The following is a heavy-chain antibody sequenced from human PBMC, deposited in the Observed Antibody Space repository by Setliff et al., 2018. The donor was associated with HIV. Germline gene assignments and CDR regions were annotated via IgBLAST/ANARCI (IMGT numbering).Heavy chain of an antibody. V-gene: IGHV3-21*01. Sequence: GGSLRLSCAASGFTFSSYSMNWVRQAPGKGLEWVSSISSSSSYIYYAGSVKGRFTISRDNAKNSLYLQMNSLRAEETAVYYCAGGGGYSYGPGYWGQGTLVTVSS. CDR2: ISSSSSYI. CDR3: AGGGGYSYGPGY. J-gene: IGHJ4*02. CDR1: GFTFSSYS. D-gene: IGHD5-18*01.